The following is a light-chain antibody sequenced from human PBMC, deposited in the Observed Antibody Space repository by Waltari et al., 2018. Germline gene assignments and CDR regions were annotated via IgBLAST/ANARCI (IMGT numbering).Light chain of an antibody. CDR3: SSYTARSTLV. J-gene: IGLJ3*02. V-gene: IGLV2-14*01. Sequence: QSALTQSASVSGSPGQTNTTSCTGTISDVGGYNFVSLYQQLPGKPPKLLIYGVDQRPSGVSLRFSGSKSANTATMTISGLQPEDEGDYFCSSYTARSTLVFGGGTKLTVL. CDR1: ISDVGGYNF. CDR2: GVD.